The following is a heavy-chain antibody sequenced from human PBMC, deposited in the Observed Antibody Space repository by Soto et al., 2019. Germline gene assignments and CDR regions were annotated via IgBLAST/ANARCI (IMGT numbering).Heavy chain of an antibody. CDR3: ARDSIVGATNWFDP. CDR1: GGSISSYY. CDR2: IYYSGST. D-gene: IGHD1-26*01. Sequence: SETLSLTCTVSGGSISSYYWSWIRQPPGKGLEWIGYIYYSGSTNYNPSLRSRVTISVDTPKNQFSLKLSSVTAADTAVYYCARDSIVGATNWFDPWGQGTLVTVSS. V-gene: IGHV4-59*01. J-gene: IGHJ5*02.